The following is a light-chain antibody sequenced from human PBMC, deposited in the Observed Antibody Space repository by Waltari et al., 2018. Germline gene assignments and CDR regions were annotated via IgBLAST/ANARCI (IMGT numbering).Light chain of an antibody. CDR3: QQTYSNFRT. CDR2: AAS. Sequence: DIQMTQSPSSLPASVGASVTITCRTSKRFSGYLNWYQQKPGQAPKLLIYAASSLQSGVPSRFSGSGFGTDFTLTINGLQPEDFAVYYCQQTYSNFRTFGQGTKVDVK. J-gene: IGKJ1*01. CDR1: KRFSGY. V-gene: IGKV1-39*01.